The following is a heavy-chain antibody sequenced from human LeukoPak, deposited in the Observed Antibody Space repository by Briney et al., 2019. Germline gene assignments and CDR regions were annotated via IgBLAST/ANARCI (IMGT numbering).Heavy chain of an antibody. CDR3: ARAVVGDAFDI. D-gene: IGHD1-26*01. CDR2: INHSGST. V-gene: IGHV4-34*01. Sequence: SETLSLTCAVYGGSFSGYYWSWIRQPPGKGLEWIGEINHSGSTNYNPSLKSRVTISVDTSKNQFSLKLSSATAADTAMYYCARAVVGDAFDIWGQGTMVTVSS. CDR1: GGSFSGYY. J-gene: IGHJ3*02.